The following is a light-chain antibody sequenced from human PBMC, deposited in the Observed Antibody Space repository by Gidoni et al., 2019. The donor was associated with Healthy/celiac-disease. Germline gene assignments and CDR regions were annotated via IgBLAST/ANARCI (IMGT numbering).Light chain of an antibody. J-gene: IGKJ2*04. CDR3: QQYGSSLCS. CDR2: GAS. V-gene: IGKV3-20*01. CDR1: QSVSSSY. Sequence: DIGLTLSPGTLSLSPGERATLPFRASQSVSSSYLAWYQQKPGQAPRLLIYGASSRATGIPDRFSGSGSGTDFTLTISRLEPEDFAVYYCQQYGSSLCSFGQGTKLEIK.